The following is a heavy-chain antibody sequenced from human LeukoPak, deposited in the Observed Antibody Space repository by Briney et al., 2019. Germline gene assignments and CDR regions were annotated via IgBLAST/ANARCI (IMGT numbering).Heavy chain of an antibody. V-gene: IGHV3-7*01. CDR2: IKQDGSEK. CDR3: ARGARFGGTYFDY. CDR1: GFTFSSYA. J-gene: IGHJ4*02. D-gene: IGHD3-10*01. Sequence: GGSLKLSCAASGFTFSSYAMSWVRQAPGKALERVANIKQDGSEKYYVDSVKGRFTISRDNAKNSLYLQMNSLRAEDTAVYYCARGARFGGTYFDYWGQGTLVTVSS.